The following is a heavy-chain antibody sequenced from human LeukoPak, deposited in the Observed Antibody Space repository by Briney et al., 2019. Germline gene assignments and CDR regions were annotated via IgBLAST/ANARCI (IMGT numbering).Heavy chain of an antibody. CDR3: ARLYYDFWSGYSYGWFDP. V-gene: IGHV4-39*07. Sequence: SDTLSLTCTVSGGSISSSSYYWGWVRQPPGKGLEWIGSIYYSGSTYYNPSLKSRVTISVETSKNQFSLKLSSVTAADTAVYYCARLYYDFWSGYSYGWFDPWGQGTLVTVSS. CDR2: IYYSGST. D-gene: IGHD3-3*01. J-gene: IGHJ5*02. CDR1: GGSISSSSYY.